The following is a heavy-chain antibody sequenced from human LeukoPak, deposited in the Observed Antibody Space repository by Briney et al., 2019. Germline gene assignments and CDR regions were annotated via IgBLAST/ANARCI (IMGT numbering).Heavy chain of an antibody. Sequence: GRSLRLSCAASGFTFDDYAMHWVRQAPGKGLEWVSGISWNSGSIGYADSVKGRFTISRDNAKNSLYLQMNSLRAEDMALYYCAKSPYGDYIYQGTHRYFDLWGRGTLVTVSS. CDR3: AKSPYGDYIYQGTHRYFDL. D-gene: IGHD4-17*01. CDR1: GFTFDDYA. J-gene: IGHJ2*01. CDR2: ISWNSGSI. V-gene: IGHV3-9*03.